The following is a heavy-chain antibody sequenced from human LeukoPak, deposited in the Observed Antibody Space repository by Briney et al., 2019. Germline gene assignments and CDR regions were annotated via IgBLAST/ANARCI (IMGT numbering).Heavy chain of an antibody. V-gene: IGHV4-4*07. Sequence: PSEALSLTCTVFGGSISSYYWNWIRQPAGKGLEWIGRIYSSGSTNYNPSLKSRVTMSVDTSKNQFSLKLNSVTAADTAVYYCARESAIFGVFIVAFDYWGQGALVTVSS. J-gene: IGHJ4*02. CDR3: ARESAIFGVFIVAFDY. CDR1: GGSISSYY. CDR2: IYSSGST. D-gene: IGHD3-3*01.